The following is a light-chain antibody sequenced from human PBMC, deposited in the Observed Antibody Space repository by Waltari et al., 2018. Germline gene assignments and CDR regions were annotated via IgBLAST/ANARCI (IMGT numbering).Light chain of an antibody. V-gene: IGKV3-20*01. Sequence: EIVLTQSPGTLSLSPGERATLSCRASQSVSSSYLASYQQKPCHAPMRLIYGASSTATGIPDRFSGSGSGTDFTLTISRLEPEDFAVYYCQQYGSSLYTFGQGTKLEIK. CDR3: QQYGSSLYT. CDR1: QSVSSSY. CDR2: GAS. J-gene: IGKJ2*01.